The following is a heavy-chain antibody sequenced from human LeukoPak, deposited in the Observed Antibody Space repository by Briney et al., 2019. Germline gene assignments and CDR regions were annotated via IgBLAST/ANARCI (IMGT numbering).Heavy chain of an antibody. D-gene: IGHD6-19*01. J-gene: IGHJ4*02. V-gene: IGHV5-51*01. CDR1: GYIFTSYL. Sequence: GEPLKIYCDGSGYIFTSYLIGWGRQMPGKVLAWMGIIYPGDPDNRCSPAFQGQATMSADKSISTAYLQCSSLKASDTAMYYCARPRTARTSGWQKTFDSLGQGALVTVSS. CDR3: ARPRTARTSGWQKTFDS. CDR2: IYPGDPDN.